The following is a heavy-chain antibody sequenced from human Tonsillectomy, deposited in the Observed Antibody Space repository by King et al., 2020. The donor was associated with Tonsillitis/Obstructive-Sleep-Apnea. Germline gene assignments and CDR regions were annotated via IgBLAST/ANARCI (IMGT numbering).Heavy chain of an antibody. CDR3: ARPSLKGGNYGMDV. Sequence: VQLVESGGGLVKPGGSLRLSCAVSGFTFSDYYMSWIRQAPGNGLEWVSYISSSSSYRDYADSVKGRFTISRDNAKNSLYLHMNSLRAEDTAVYYCARPSLKGGNYGMDVWGQGTTVTVSS. CDR1: GFTFSDYY. V-gene: IGHV3-11*06. CDR2: ISSSSSYR. J-gene: IGHJ6*02. D-gene: IGHD3-16*01.